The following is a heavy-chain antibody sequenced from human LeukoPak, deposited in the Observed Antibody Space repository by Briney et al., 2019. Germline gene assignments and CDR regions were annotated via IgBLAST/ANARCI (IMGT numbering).Heavy chain of an antibody. CDR1: GGTFSSYA. Sequence: ASVKVSCKASGGTFSSYAISWVRQAPGQGLEWMGRIIPILGIANYAQKFQGRVTITADKSTSTAYMELSSLRSEDTAVYYCARSYYYDSSGQRWYFDLWGRGTLVTVSS. J-gene: IGHJ2*01. CDR3: ARSYYYDSSGQRWYFDL. D-gene: IGHD3-22*01. V-gene: IGHV1-69*04. CDR2: IIPILGIA.